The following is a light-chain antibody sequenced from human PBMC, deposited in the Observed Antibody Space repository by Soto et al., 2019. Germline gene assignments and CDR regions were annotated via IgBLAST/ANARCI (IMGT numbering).Light chain of an antibody. CDR3: ETWDDNTWV. CDR1: SGHSSFI. V-gene: IGLV4-60*02. Sequence: QSVLTQSSSASASLGSSVKLTCTLSSGHSSFIIAWHQQQPGKAPRFLMKLEGDGSYDKGSGVPDRFSGSSSGADRYLTISNPQFEDEADYYCETWDDNTWVFGGGTKVTVL. J-gene: IGLJ3*02. CDR2: LEGDGSY.